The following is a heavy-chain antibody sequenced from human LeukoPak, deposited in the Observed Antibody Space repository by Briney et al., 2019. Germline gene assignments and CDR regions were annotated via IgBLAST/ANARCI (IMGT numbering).Heavy chain of an antibody. CDR3: ARLGGSSTAAAGTAY. D-gene: IGHD6-13*01. J-gene: IGHJ4*02. CDR2: IYYSGST. V-gene: IGHV4-39*07. Sequence: SETLSLTCTVSGGSISSSSYYWGWIRQPPGKGLEWIGSIYYSGSTYYNPSLKSRVTISVDTSKNQFSLKLSSVTAADTAVYYCARLGGSSTAAAGTAYWGQGTLVTVSP. CDR1: GGSISSSSYY.